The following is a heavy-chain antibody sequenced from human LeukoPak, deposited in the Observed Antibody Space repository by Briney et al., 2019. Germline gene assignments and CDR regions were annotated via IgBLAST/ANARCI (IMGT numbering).Heavy chain of an antibody. Sequence: SETLSLTCAVYGGSFSGYYWSLIRQPPGKGLEWIGEINHSGSTNYNPSLKSRVTISVDASKNQFSLKLSSVTAADTAVYYCARTARWFDPWGQGTLVTVSS. V-gene: IGHV4-34*01. J-gene: IGHJ5*02. CDR1: GGSFSGYY. CDR2: INHSGST. CDR3: ARTARWFDP.